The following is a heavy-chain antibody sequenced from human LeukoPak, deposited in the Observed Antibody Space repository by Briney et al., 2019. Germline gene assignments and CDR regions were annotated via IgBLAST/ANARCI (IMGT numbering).Heavy chain of an antibody. V-gene: IGHV4-4*07. CDR2: IYRSGST. CDR1: GVSISSYY. CDR3: ARDLRHCSSTSCYYNWFDP. J-gene: IGHJ5*02. Sequence: SETLSLTCTVSGVSISSYYWSWVRQPAGKGLEWIGRIYRSGSTNYNPSPKSRVTMSVDTSTNQFSLKLSSVTAADTAVYYCARDLRHCSSTSCYYNWFDPWGQGTLVTVSS. D-gene: IGHD2-2*01.